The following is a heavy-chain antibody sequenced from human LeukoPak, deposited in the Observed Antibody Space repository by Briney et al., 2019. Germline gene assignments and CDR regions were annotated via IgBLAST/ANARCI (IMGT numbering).Heavy chain of an antibody. Sequence: GASVKVSCKTSGYIFTDYYMHWVRRAPGQGLEWMGWINPNSGGTNYALKFQGRVTMTRDTSISTAYMELSRLRSDDTAVYYCARGLYYDILTGPEYFQHWGQGTLVTVSS. CDR2: INPNSGGT. D-gene: IGHD3-9*01. CDR3: ARGLYYDILTGPEYFQH. CDR1: GYIFTDYY. J-gene: IGHJ1*01. V-gene: IGHV1-2*02.